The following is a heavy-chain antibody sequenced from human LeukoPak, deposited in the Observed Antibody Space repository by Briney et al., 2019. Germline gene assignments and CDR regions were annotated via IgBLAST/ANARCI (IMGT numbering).Heavy chain of an antibody. CDR3: AREVVMITFGGVIDPIYYYYYMDV. D-gene: IGHD3-16*02. Sequence: PSETLSLTCTVSGGSISSGSYYWSWIRQPAGKGLEWIGRIYTSGSTNYNPSLKSRVTISVDTSKNQFSLKLSSVTAADTAVYYCAREVVMITFGGVIDPIYYYYYMDVWGKGTTVTISS. CDR2: IYTSGST. CDR1: GGSISSGSYY. V-gene: IGHV4-61*02. J-gene: IGHJ6*03.